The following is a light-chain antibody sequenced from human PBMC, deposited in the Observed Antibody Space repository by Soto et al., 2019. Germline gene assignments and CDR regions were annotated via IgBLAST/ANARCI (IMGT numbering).Light chain of an antibody. CDR2: GAS. CDR1: QSVSSS. J-gene: IGKJ4*01. Sequence: EIVLTQSPGTLSLSPGERATLSCRASQSVSSSIAWYHQKPGQSPRLLIYGASSRATGIPDRFSGSGSGTDFPLTISRLEPEGFAVYYCQPYGGSPLTFGGGTKVELK. V-gene: IGKV3-20*01. CDR3: QPYGGSPLT.